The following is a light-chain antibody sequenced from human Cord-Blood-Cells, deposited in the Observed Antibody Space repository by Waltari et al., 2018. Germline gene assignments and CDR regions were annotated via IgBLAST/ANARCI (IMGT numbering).Light chain of an antibody. Sequence: EIVLTQSPATLSLSPGERATLSCRASQSVSSYLACYKRKPGQAPRLLIYDASNRATGIPARFSGSGSWTDFTLTISSLEPEDFAVYYCQQRSNWPTFGGGIKVEIK. CDR1: QSVSSY. CDR3: QQRSNWPT. CDR2: DAS. V-gene: IGKV3-11*01. J-gene: IGKJ4*01.